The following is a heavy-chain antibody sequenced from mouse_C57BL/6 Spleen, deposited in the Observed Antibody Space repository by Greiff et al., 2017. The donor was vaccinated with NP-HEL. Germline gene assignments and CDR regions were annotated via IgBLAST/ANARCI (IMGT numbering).Heavy chain of an antibody. J-gene: IGHJ4*01. V-gene: IGHV5-9-1*02. CDR1: GFTFSSYA. CDR2: ISSGGDSI. CDR3: TRESNYYGSSYDYAMDY. Sequence: EVKLVESGEGLVKPGGSLKLSCAASGFTFSSYAMSWVRQTPEKRLEWVAYISSGGDSIYYADTVKGRFTISRDNARNTLYLQMSSLKSEDTAMYYCTRESNYYGSSYDYAMDYWGQGTSVTVSS. D-gene: IGHD1-1*01.